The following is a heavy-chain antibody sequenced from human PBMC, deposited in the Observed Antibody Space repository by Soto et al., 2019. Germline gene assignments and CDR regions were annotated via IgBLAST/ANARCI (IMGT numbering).Heavy chain of an antibody. D-gene: IGHD6-19*01. CDR1: SFTFSGYW. Sequence: DVRLVESGGGLVQPGGSLRLSCAASSFTFSGYWLSWVRQAPGKGLEWVATIKQEGSENYYVDSVKGRFTISRDNAKNSLYLQMGSLRADDTAVYYCARDGPCISVAAPAFQYAMDVWGQGTTVTVS. CDR3: ARDGPCISVAAPAFQYAMDV. J-gene: IGHJ6*02. CDR2: IKQEGSEN. V-gene: IGHV3-7*03.